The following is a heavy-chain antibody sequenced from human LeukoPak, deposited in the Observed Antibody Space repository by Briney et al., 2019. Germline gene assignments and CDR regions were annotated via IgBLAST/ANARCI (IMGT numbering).Heavy chain of an antibody. Sequence: ASVKVSCKASGYTFTSYDINWVRQATGQGLEWMGWMNPNSGNTGYAQKFQGRVTITRNTSISTAYMELSSLRSEDTAVYYCARGRRYCSSTSCHIRGAFDIWGQGTMVTVSS. V-gene: IGHV1-8*03. J-gene: IGHJ3*02. D-gene: IGHD2-2*02. CDR3: ARGRRYCSSTSCHIRGAFDI. CDR1: GYTFTSYD. CDR2: MNPNSGNT.